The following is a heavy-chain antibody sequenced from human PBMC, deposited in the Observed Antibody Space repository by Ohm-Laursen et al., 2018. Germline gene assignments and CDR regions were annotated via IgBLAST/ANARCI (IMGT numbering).Heavy chain of an antibody. Sequence: GASVKVSCKASGYTFTSYYMHWVRQAPGQGLEWMGIINPSGGSTSYAQKFQGRVTMTRDTSTSTAYMELSSLRSEDTAVYYCATQRGNYADGMDVWGQGTTVTVSS. CDR2: INPSGGST. J-gene: IGHJ6*02. CDR3: ATQRGNYADGMDV. D-gene: IGHD3-22*01. CDR1: GYTFTSYY. V-gene: IGHV1-46*01.